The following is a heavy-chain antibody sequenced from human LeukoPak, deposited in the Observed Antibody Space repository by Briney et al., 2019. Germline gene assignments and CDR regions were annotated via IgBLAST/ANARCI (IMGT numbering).Heavy chain of an antibody. CDR3: GRPLQRGSWTQRALDY. D-gene: IGHD3-10*01. CDR1: GYTFTSYD. V-gene: IGHV1-8*01. CDR2: MNPNSGNA. Sequence: AASVKVSCKASGYTFTSYDIGWVRQATGQGLEWMGWMNPNSGNAGYAQRFQGRVTMTRNNSISTAYMELTSLRSEDTAVYYCGRPLQRGSWTQRALDYWGQGTLVTVSS. J-gene: IGHJ4*02.